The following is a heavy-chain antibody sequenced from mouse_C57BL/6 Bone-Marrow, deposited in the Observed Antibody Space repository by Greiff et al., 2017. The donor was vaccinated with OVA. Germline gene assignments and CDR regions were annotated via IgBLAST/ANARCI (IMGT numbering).Heavy chain of an antibody. CDR3: ARSDYSNGAWFAY. CDR1: GYTFTNYW. J-gene: IGHJ3*01. CDR2: IYPGGGYT. V-gene: IGHV1-63*01. D-gene: IGHD2-5*01. Sequence: QVQLKQSGAELVRPGTSVKMSCKASGYTFTNYWIGWAKQRPGHGLEWIGDIYPGGGYTNYNEKFKGKATLTADKSSSTAYMQFSSLTSEDSAIYYCARSDYSNGAWFAYWGQGTLVTVSA.